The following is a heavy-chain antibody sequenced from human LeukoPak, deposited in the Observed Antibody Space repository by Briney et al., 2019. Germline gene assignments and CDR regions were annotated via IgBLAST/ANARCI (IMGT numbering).Heavy chain of an antibody. Sequence: GGSLRLSCAASGFTFSSYSMKWVRQAPGKGLEWVSHVSSSSSTIYYADSVKGRFTISRDNAKNSLYLQMNSLRAEDTAVYYCARRQTTVTKGRDYFDYWGQGTLVTVSS. CDR3: ARRQTTVTKGRDYFDY. CDR2: VSSSSSTI. CDR1: GFTFSSYS. J-gene: IGHJ4*02. V-gene: IGHV3-48*01. D-gene: IGHD4-11*01.